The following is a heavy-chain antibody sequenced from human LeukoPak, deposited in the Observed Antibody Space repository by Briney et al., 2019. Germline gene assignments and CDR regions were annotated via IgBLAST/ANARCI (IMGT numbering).Heavy chain of an antibody. Sequence: RSLRLSCAASGFTFSSYGMHWVRQAPGKGLEWVAVISYDGSNKYYADSVKGRFTISRDNSKNTLYLQMNSLRAEDTAVYYCARSIVAAYYFDYWGQGTLVTVSS. J-gene: IGHJ4*02. CDR3: ARSIVAAYYFDY. CDR1: GFTFSSYG. V-gene: IGHV3-30*03. D-gene: IGHD2-21*01. CDR2: ISYDGSNK.